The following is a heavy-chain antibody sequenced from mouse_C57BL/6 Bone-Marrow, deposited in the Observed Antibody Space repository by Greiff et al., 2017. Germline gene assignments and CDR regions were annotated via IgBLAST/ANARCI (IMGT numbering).Heavy chain of an antibody. Sequence: EVQVVESEGGLVQPGSSMKLSCTASGFTFSDYYMAWVRQVPEKGLEWVANINYDGSSTYYLDSLKSRFIISRDNAKNILYLQMSSLKSEDTATYYCARDHGAYAMDYWGQGTSVTVSS. D-gene: IGHD1-2*01. CDR1: GFTFSDYY. CDR3: ARDHGAYAMDY. CDR2: INYDGSST. J-gene: IGHJ4*01. V-gene: IGHV5-16*01.